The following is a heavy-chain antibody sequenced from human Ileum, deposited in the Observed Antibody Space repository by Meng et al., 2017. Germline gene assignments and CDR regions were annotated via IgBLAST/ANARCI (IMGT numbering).Heavy chain of an antibody. CDR1: GYIFTRYG. D-gene: IGHD4-23*01. CDR2: ISAYSGNT. Sequence: QVQLVQSGAEVKKPGASVKVSCKASGYIFTRYGIGWVRQAPGQGLEWMGWISAYSGNTKYAQKLQGRVTMTTDTSTSTAYMELRNLRSGDTAVYYCARDTVGTTLGDYWGQGTLVTVSS. V-gene: IGHV1-18*01. J-gene: IGHJ4*02. CDR3: ARDTVGTTLGDY.